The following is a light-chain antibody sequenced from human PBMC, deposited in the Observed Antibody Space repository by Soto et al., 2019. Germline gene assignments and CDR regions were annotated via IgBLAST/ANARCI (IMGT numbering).Light chain of an antibody. V-gene: IGKV3-15*01. CDR1: ESVSSN. CDR3: QQYNNWPQS. J-gene: IGKJ1*01. CDR2: GAS. Sequence: IVMTHSQAALSVTPGAHATPHCRASESVSSNLAWYQQKPGQAPRLLIYGASTRATGIPARFSGSGSGTEFTLTISSLQSEDFAVYYCQQYNNWPQSFGQGTEVDI.